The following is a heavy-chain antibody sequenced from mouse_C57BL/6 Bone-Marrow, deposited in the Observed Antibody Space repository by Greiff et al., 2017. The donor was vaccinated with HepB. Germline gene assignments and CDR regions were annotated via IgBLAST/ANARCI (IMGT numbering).Heavy chain of an antibody. V-gene: IGHV1-55*01. Sequence: QVQLQQPGAELVKPGASVKMSCKASGYTFTSYWITWVKQRPGQGLEWIGDIYPGSGSTNYNEKFKGKATFTADTSSNTAYMQLSSLTTEDSAIYYCAREGNYWYFDVWGTGTTVTVSS. CDR3: AREGNYWYFDV. J-gene: IGHJ1*03. CDR1: GYTFTSYW. CDR2: IYPGSGST. D-gene: IGHD2-1*01.